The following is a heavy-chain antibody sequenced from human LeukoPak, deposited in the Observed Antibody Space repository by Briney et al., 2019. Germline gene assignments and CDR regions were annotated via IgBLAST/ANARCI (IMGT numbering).Heavy chain of an antibody. D-gene: IGHD6-19*01. J-gene: IGHJ4*02. CDR1: GGSISSYY. Sequence: SETLSLTCTVSGGSISSYYWSWIRQPAGKGLEWIGRIYTSGSTNYNPSLKSRVTMSVDTSKNQFSLKLTSVTAADTAVYYCCGSGWFAGPFGYWGQGALVTVSS. V-gene: IGHV4-4*07. CDR2: IYTSGST. CDR3: CGSGWFAGPFGY.